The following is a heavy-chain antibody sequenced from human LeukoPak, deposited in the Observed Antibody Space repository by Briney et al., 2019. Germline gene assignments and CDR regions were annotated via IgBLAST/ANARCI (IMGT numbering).Heavy chain of an antibody. D-gene: IGHD3-10*01. CDR2: ISGSGGST. J-gene: IGHJ4*02. Sequence: GGSLRISCAASGFTFSSYAMSWVRQAPGKGLEWVSAISGSGGSTYYADSVKGRFTISRDNSKNTLYLQMNSLRAEDTAVYYCAKDLEITMVRGVISAPHYWGQGTLVTVSS. V-gene: IGHV3-23*01. CDR3: AKDLEITMVRGVISAPHY. CDR1: GFTFSSYA.